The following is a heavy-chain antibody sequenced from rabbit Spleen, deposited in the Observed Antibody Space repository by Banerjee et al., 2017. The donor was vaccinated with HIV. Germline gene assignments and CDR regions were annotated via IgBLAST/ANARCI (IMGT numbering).Heavy chain of an antibody. CDR3: ARDSIPYTGAYYDL. Sequence: QLGESGGGLVKPGASLTLTCKASGFSFSNKAVMCWVRQAPGKGLEWIACINAVTGKAVYASWAKGRFTFSKTSSTTVTLQMTSVTAADTATYFCARDSIPYTGAYYDLWGPGTLVTVS. V-gene: IGHV1S45*01. D-gene: IGHD1-1*01. J-gene: IGHJ4*01. CDR1: GFSFSNKAV. CDR2: INAVTGKA.